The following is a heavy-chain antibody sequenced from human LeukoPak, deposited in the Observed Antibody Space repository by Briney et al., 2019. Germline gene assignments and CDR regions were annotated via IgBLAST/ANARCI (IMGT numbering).Heavy chain of an antibody. CDR1: GYTFTSYG. J-gene: IGHJ6*02. V-gene: IGHV1-18*01. D-gene: IGHD1-1*01. Sequence: ASVKVSCKASGYTFTSYGISWVRQAPGQGLEWMGWISAYNGNTNYAQKLQGRVTMTTDTSTSTAYMELRSLRSDDTAVYYCARDQLERLGGNYYYYGMDVWGQGTTVTVSS. CDR3: ARDQLERLGGNYYYYGMDV. CDR2: ISAYNGNT.